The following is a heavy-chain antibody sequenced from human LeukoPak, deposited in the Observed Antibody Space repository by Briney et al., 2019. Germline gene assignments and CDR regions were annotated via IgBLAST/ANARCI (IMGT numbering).Heavy chain of an antibody. J-gene: IGHJ6*03. CDR1: GFTFSSYE. Sequence: GGSLRLSCAVSGFTFSSYEMNWVRQAPGKGLEWVANIKQDGSEKYYVDSVKGRFTISRDNAKNSLYLQMNSLRAEDTAVYYCARGDYDSSGYYYYHYYMDVWGKGTTVTVSS. D-gene: IGHD3-22*01. CDR2: IKQDGSEK. V-gene: IGHV3-7*04. CDR3: ARGDYDSSGYYYYHYYMDV.